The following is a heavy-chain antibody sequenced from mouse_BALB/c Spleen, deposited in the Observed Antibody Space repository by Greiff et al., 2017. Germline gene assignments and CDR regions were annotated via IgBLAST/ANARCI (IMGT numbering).Heavy chain of an antibody. V-gene: IGHV1-80*01. D-gene: IGHD3-3*01. CDR1: GYAFSSYW. CDR3: ARGTGDYDAMDY. Sequence: QVQLQQSGAELVRPGSSVKISCKASGYAFSSYWMNWVKQRPGQGLEWIGQIYPGDGDTNYNGKFKGKATLTADKSSSTAYMQLSSLTSEDSAVYFCARGTGDYDAMDYWGQGTSVTVSS. CDR2: IYPGDGDT. J-gene: IGHJ4*01.